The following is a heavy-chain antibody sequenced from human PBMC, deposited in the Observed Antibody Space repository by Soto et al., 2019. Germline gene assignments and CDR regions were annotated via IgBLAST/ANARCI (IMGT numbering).Heavy chain of an antibody. D-gene: IGHD3-10*01. Sequence: LSLTWAVSGXSISSGGYSWSWIRQPPGKGLEWIGYIYHSGSTYYNPSLKSRVTISVDRSKNQFSLKLSSVTAADTAVYYCARVVDGSGRNWFDPWGQGTLVTVSS. V-gene: IGHV4-30-2*01. CDR1: GXSISSGGYS. CDR2: IYHSGST. J-gene: IGHJ5*02. CDR3: ARVVDGSGRNWFDP.